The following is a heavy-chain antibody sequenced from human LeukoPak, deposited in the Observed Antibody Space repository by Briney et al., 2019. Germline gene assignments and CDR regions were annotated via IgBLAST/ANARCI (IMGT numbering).Heavy chain of an antibody. D-gene: IGHD3-10*01. J-gene: IGHJ6*02. CDR2: IYHSGST. CDR3: ARLGLRITMVRGVIITNYYYGMDV. V-gene: IGHV4-4*02. CDR1: GGSISSSNW. Sequence: SGTLSLTCAVSGGSISSSNWWSWVRQPPGKGLEWIGEIYHSGSTNYNPSLKSRVTISVDKSKNQFSLKLSSVTAADTAVYYCARLGLRITMVRGVIITNYYYGMDVWAKGPRSPSP.